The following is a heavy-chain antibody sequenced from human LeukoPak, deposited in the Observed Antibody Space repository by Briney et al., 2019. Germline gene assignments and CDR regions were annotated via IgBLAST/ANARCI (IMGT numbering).Heavy chain of an antibody. J-gene: IGHJ4*02. Sequence: TGGSLRLSCAASGFTFSSYGMHWVRQAPGKGLEWVAFIRYDGSNKYYADSVKGRFTISRDNSKNTLYLQMNSLRAEDTAVYYCAKAMRPTYYYDSSGYYPAGYWGQGTLVTVSS. CDR2: IRYDGSNK. V-gene: IGHV3-30*02. D-gene: IGHD3-22*01. CDR1: GFTFSSYG. CDR3: AKAMRPTYYYDSSGYYPAGY.